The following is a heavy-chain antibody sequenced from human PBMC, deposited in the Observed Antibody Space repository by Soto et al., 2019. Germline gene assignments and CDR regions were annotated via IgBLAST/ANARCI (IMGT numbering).Heavy chain of an antibody. Sequence: QVQLVQSGAEVKKPGASVKVSCKASGYTFTSYAMHWVRQAPGQRLEWMGWINAGNGNTKYSQKFQGRDTITRDTSASTADMELSSLRSEDTAVYYCARPVVVVAATIDPEAFDIWGQGTMVTVSS. CDR3: ARPVVVVAATIDPEAFDI. J-gene: IGHJ3*02. CDR1: GYTFTSYA. D-gene: IGHD2-15*01. V-gene: IGHV1-3*01. CDR2: INAGNGNT.